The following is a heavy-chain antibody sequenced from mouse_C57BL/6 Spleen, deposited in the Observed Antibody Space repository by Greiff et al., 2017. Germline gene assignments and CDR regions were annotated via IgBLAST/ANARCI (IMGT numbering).Heavy chain of an antibody. CDR3: ARLYSNYDYYAMDY. CDR1: GFTFSDYG. V-gene: IGHV5-17*01. CDR2: ISSGSSTI. J-gene: IGHJ4*01. Sequence: DVQLVESGGGLVKPGGSLKLSCAASGFTFSDYGMHWVRQAPEKGLEWVAYISSGSSTIYYADTVKGRFTISRDNAKNTLFLQMTSLRSEDTAMYYCARLYSNYDYYAMDYWGQGTSVTVSS. D-gene: IGHD2-5*01.